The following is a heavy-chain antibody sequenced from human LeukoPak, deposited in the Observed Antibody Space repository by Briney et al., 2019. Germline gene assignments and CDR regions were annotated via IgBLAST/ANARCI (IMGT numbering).Heavy chain of an antibody. CDR3: ARGTGCSRTSCYYNWFDP. Sequence: SETLSLTCTVSGGSISSGGYYWSWIRQHPGKGLEWIGYIYYSGSTYYNPSLKSRVTISVDTSKNQFSLKLSSVTAADTAVYYCARGTGCSRTSCYYNWFDPWGQGTLVTVSS. J-gene: IGHJ5*02. V-gene: IGHV4-31*03. CDR2: IYYSGST. CDR1: GGSISSGGYY. D-gene: IGHD2-2*01.